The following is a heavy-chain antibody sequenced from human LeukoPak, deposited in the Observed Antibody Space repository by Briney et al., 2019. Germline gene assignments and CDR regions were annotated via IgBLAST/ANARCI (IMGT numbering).Heavy chain of an antibody. J-gene: IGHJ4*02. Sequence: GGSLRLSCAASGFTVSRNYMTWVRQAPGKGLEWVSVIYSGGSTYYADSVKGRFTISRDDSKNTLYLQMNSLRAEDTAVYYCAGTIVGKWAIDYWGQGTLVTVSS. CDR3: AGTIVGKWAIDY. CDR1: GFTVSRNY. V-gene: IGHV3-53*01. D-gene: IGHD3-22*01. CDR2: IYSGGST.